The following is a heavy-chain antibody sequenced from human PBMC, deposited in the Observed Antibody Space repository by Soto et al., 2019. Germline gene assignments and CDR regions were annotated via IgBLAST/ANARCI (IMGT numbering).Heavy chain of an antibody. CDR3: ARGLRIAARVWIAFDI. D-gene: IGHD6-6*01. CDR2: INHSGST. CDR1: GGSFSGYY. J-gene: IGHJ3*02. Sequence: SETLSLTCAVYGGSFSGYYWSWIRQPPGKGLEWIGEINHSGSTNYNPSLKSRVTISVDTSKNQFSLKLSSVTAADTAVYYCARGLRIAARVWIAFDIWGQGTMVTVSS. V-gene: IGHV4-34*01.